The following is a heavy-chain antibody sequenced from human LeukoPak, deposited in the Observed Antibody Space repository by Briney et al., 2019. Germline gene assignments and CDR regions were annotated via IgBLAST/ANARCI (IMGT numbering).Heavy chain of an antibody. D-gene: IGHD3-10*02. V-gene: IGHV4-34*01. CDR3: ARGLVRGLDYYYGMDV. Sequence: SETLSLTCAVYGGSVRGYYWSWIRQPPGKGLEWIGEINHSGSTNYNPSLKSRVTISVDTSKNQFSLKLSSVTAADTAVYYCARGLVRGLDYYYGMDVWGQGTTVTVSS. J-gene: IGHJ6*02. CDR1: GGSVRGYY. CDR2: INHSGST.